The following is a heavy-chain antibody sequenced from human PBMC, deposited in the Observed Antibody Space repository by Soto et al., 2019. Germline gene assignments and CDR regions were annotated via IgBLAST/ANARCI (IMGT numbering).Heavy chain of an antibody. V-gene: IGHV4-39*01. CDR1: GGSISSSSYY. J-gene: IGHJ3*02. D-gene: IGHD3-3*01. Sequence: QLQLQESGPGLVKPSETLSLTCTVSGGSISSSSYYWGWIRQPPGKGLEWIGSIYYSGSTYYNPSLKSRVTISVDTSKNQFSLKLSSVTAADTAVYYCARPESTIFGVAAGAFDIWGQGTMVTVSS. CDR2: IYYSGST. CDR3: ARPESTIFGVAAGAFDI.